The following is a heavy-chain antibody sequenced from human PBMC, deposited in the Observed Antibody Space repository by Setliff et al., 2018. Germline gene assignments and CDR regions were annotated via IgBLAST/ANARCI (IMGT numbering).Heavy chain of an antibody. J-gene: IGHJ5*02. CDR2: ISYDGSNK. CDR3: AVTLSFPIQSPFDP. CDR1: GFTFSRFS. V-gene: IGHV3-30*04. D-gene: IGHD5-18*01. Sequence: PGGSLRLSCAASGFTFSRFSLHWVRQAPGKGLEWVAVISYDGSNKYYADSVKGRFTISRDNSKNTLYLQMNSLRAEDTAVYYCAVTLSFPIQSPFDPWGQGTLVTVSS.